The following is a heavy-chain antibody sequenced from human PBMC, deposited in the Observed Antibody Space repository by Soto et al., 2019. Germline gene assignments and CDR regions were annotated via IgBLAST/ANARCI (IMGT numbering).Heavy chain of an antibody. CDR1: GGTFSSYT. Sequence: GASVKVSCKASGGTFSSYTISWVRQAPGQGLEWMGRIIPILGIANYAQKFQGRVTITADKSTSTAYMELSSLRSEDTAVYYCARGIVATSQQLDYWGQGTLVTVSS. CDR2: IIPILGIA. V-gene: IGHV1-69*02. D-gene: IGHD5-12*01. CDR3: ARGIVATSQQLDY. J-gene: IGHJ4*02.